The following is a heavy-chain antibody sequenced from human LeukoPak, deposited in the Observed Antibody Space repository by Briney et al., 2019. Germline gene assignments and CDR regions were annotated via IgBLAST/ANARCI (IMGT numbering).Heavy chain of an antibody. Sequence: SETLSLTCAVSGGSISSSNWWSWVRQPPGKGLEWIGEIYHSGSTNYNPSLKSRVTISVDKSKNQFSLKLSSVTAADTAVYYCARAIKWELLKLSWFDPWGQGTLVTVSS. CDR1: GGSISSSNW. CDR3: ARAIKWELLKLSWFDP. CDR2: IYHSGST. D-gene: IGHD1-26*01. J-gene: IGHJ5*02. V-gene: IGHV4-4*02.